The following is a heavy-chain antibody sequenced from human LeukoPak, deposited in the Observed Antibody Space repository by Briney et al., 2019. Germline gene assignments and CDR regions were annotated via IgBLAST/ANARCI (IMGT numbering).Heavy chain of an antibody. CDR3: ARDGSPNYGYYAFFDN. D-gene: IGHD1-26*01. CDR2: ISSSGSTI. Sequence: GGSLRLSCAASGFTFSDYYMSWIRQAPGKGLEWVSYISSSGSTIYYADSVKGRFTNSRDNAKNSLILQTSSLTVADTGIYYCARDGSPNYGYYAFFDNWGQGTLVTVSS. J-gene: IGHJ4*02. V-gene: IGHV3-11*04. CDR1: GFTFSDYY.